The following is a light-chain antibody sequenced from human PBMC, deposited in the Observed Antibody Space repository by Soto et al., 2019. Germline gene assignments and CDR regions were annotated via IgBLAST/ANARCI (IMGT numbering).Light chain of an antibody. CDR3: QQYGSSPWT. CDR2: SSS. Sequence: EIVWTQSPGTLSLSPGERATLSCRASQSVNSRLAWYQHKPGQAPRLLIYSSSSRASGIPDRFSGSGSGTDFTLTISRLEPEDFAVYYCQQYGSSPWTFGQGTKVDI. J-gene: IGKJ1*01. V-gene: IGKV3-20*01. CDR1: QSVNSR.